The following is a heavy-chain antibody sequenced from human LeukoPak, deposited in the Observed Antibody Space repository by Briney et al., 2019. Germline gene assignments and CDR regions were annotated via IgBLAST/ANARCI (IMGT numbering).Heavy chain of an antibody. CDR2: IIPIFGTA. J-gene: IGHJ3*02. V-gene: IGHV1-69*05. Sequence: SVKVSCKASGGTFSSYAISWVRQAPGQGLEWMGGIIPIFGTANYAQKFQGRVTMTRDTSTSTVYMELSSLRSEDTAVYYCARGSITADAFDIWGQGTMVTVSS. D-gene: IGHD3-3*02. CDR1: GGTFSSYA. CDR3: ARGSITADAFDI.